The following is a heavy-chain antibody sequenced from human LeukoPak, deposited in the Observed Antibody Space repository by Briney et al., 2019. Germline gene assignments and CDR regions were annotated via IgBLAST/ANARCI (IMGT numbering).Heavy chain of an antibody. CDR3: ASLLDPEPSGIDY. Sequence: PGGSLRLSCAASGFTFSSYSMNWVRQAPGKGLEWVSSISSSSSYIYYADSVKGRFTISRDNAKNSLYLQMNSLRAEDTAVYYCASLLDPEPSGIDYWGQGTLVTVSS. D-gene: IGHD3-10*01. J-gene: IGHJ4*02. V-gene: IGHV3-21*01. CDR1: GFTFSSYS. CDR2: ISSSSSYI.